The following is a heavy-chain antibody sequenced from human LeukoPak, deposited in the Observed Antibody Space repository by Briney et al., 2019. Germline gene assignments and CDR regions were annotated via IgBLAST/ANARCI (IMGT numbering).Heavy chain of an antibody. V-gene: IGHV3-23*01. Sequence: GGSLRLSCAASGFTFSSYAMSWVRQAPGKGLEWVSAISGSGGSTYYADSVKGRFTISRDNSKNTLYLQMNSLRAEDTAVYYCARDIEAAGLFLDYWGQGTLVTVSS. CDR1: GFTFSSYA. D-gene: IGHD6-13*01. CDR2: ISGSGGST. J-gene: IGHJ4*02. CDR3: ARDIEAAGLFLDY.